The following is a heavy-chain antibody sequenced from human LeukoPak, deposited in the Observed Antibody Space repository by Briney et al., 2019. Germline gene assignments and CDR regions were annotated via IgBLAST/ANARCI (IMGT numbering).Heavy chain of an antibody. J-gene: IGHJ3*02. V-gene: IGHV1-46*01. D-gene: IGHD1-26*01. CDR3: ARGRRGELDLQDAFDI. CDR2: INPSGGST. CDR1: GYTFTSYY. Sequence: ASVKVSCKASGYTFTSYYMHWVRQAPGQGLEWMGIINPSGGSTSYAQKFQSRVTMTRDTSTSTVYMELSSLRSEDTAVYYCARGRRGELDLQDAFDIWGQGTMVTVSS.